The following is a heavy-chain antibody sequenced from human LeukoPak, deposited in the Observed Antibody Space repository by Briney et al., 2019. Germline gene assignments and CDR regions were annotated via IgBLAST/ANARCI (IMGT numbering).Heavy chain of an antibody. J-gene: IGHJ3*02. CDR3: AKVRGSYHAFDI. CDR2: ISGSGGST. CDR1: GFTFSSYG. D-gene: IGHD1-26*01. V-gene: IGHV3-23*01. Sequence: GGSLRLSCAASGFTFSSYGMSWVRQAPGKGLEWVSAISGSGGSTYYADSVKGRFTISRDNSKNTLYLQMNSLRAEDTAVYYCAKVRGSYHAFDIWGQGTMVTVSS.